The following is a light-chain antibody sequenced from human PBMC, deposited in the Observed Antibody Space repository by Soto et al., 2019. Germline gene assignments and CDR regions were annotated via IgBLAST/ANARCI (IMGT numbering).Light chain of an antibody. J-gene: IGKJ5*01. CDR2: AAS. CDR1: QSISSY. V-gene: IGKV1-39*01. Sequence: DIQMTQSPSSLSASVGDRVTITCRASQSISSYLNWYQQKPGKAPKLLIYAASSLQSGVPSRFSGSGSGTDFTLTISSLEPADSAVYYCQQRNVWPPVTFGQGTRLEIK. CDR3: QQRNVWPPVT.